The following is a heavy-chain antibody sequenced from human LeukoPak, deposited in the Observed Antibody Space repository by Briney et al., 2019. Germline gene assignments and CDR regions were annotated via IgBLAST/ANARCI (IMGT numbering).Heavy chain of an antibody. CDR1: GGSISSYY. CDR2: IYYSGST. Sequence: SETLSLTCTVSGGSISSYYWSWIRQPPGKGLEWIGYIYYSGSTNYNPSLKSRVTISVDTSKNQFSLKLSSVTAADTAVYYCARAARSGWLFDYWGQGTLVTVSS. J-gene: IGHJ4*02. CDR3: ARAARSGWLFDY. V-gene: IGHV4-59*01. D-gene: IGHD6-19*01.